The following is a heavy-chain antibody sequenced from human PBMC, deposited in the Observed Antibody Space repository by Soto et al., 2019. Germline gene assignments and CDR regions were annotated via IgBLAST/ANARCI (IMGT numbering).Heavy chain of an antibody. D-gene: IGHD3-10*01. CDR1: GDSVVFGGYS. V-gene: IGHV4-30-2*06. CDR3: ARGDATITHFDF. Sequence: PSDTMSLTCGVCGDSVVFGGYSGNWIRQSPDKGLEWLGYIYYRGSTHYSLPFQSRLTMSIDTSRKQFSLNLASATAADSAIYFCARGDATITHFDFWGPGLRVTVSS. J-gene: IGHJ4*02. CDR2: IYYRGST.